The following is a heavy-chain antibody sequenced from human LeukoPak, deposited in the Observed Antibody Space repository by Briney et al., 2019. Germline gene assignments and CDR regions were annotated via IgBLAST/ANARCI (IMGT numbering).Heavy chain of an antibody. V-gene: IGHV1-69*04. CDR1: GGTFSSYA. CDR2: IIPILGIA. J-gene: IGHJ4*02. D-gene: IGHD6-19*01. Sequence: ASVKVSCKASGGTFSSYAISWVRQAPGQGLEWMGRIIPILGIANYAQKFQGRVTITADKSTSTAYMELSSLRSEDTAVYYCARKVGSGWLDYWGQGTLVTVSS. CDR3: ARKVGSGWLDY.